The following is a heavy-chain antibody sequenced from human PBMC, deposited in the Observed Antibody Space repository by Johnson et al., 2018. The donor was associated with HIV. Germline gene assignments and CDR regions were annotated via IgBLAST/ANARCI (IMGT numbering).Heavy chain of an antibody. Sequence: VQLVESGGGLIQPGGSLRLSCAASGFTFSSTYMSWVRQAPGTGLEWVSVIYSGASTYYADSVTGRFTISRDNSKNTLYLQMNSLRAEDTAVYYCATSHGSHGAFDIWGQGTMVTVSS. J-gene: IGHJ3*02. D-gene: IGHD1-26*01. CDR1: GFTFSSTY. CDR2: IYSGAST. V-gene: IGHV3-53*01. CDR3: ATSHGSHGAFDI.